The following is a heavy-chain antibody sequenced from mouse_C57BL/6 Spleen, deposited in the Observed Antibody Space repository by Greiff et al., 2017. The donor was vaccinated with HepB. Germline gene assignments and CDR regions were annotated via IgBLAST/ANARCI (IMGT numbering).Heavy chain of an antibody. CDR2: IHPNSGST. D-gene: IGHD2-3*01. Sequence: QVQLQQPGAELVKPGASVKLSCKASGYTFTSYWMHWVKQRPGQGLEWIGMIHPNSGSTNYNEKFKSKATLTVDKSSSTAYMQLSSLTSEDSAVYYCATDGYYVGLYAMDYWGQGTSVTVSS. V-gene: IGHV1-64*01. CDR1: GYTFTSYW. CDR3: ATDGYYVGLYAMDY. J-gene: IGHJ4*01.